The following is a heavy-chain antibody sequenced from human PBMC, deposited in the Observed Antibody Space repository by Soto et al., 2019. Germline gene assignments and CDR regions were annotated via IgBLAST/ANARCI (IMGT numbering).Heavy chain of an antibody. CDR3: AKRNFREYFDY. D-gene: IGHD1-7*01. V-gene: IGHV3-23*01. CDR1: GFTFSNYA. CDR2: ITGSGDNT. J-gene: IGHJ4*02. Sequence: GGSLRLSCAASGFTFSNYAMSWVRQAPGKGLEWVSAITGSGDNTYYADSVKGRFTISRDNFKNMLYLQMNSLRAEDTALFYCAKRNFREYFDYWGQGILVTVSS.